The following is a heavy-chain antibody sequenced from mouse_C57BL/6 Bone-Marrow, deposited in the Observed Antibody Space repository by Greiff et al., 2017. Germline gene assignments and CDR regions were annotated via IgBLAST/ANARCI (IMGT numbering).Heavy chain of an antibody. CDR2: IYPRDGST. Sequence: QVQLQQSGPELVKPGASVKLSCKASGYTFTSYDINWVKQRPGQGLEWIGWIYPRDGSTKYNEKFKGQATLTVDTSSSTAYMGLHSLTSEASAVYFCARDYGSSYWYFDVWGTGTTVTVSS. CDR1: GYTFTSYD. D-gene: IGHD1-1*01. CDR3: ARDYGSSYWYFDV. V-gene: IGHV1-85*01. J-gene: IGHJ1*03.